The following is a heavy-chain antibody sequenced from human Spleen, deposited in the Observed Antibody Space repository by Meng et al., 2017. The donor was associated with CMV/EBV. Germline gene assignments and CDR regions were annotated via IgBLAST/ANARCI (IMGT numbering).Heavy chain of an antibody. CDR2: ISYDGSNK. Sequence: GESLKISCTASGFTFSSYAMHWVRQAPGKGLEWVAVISYDGSNKYYADSVKGRFTISRDNSKNTLYLQMNSLRAEDTAAYYCARPGYSSSWYSSVGYWGQGTLVTVSS. CDR1: GFTFSSYA. V-gene: IGHV3-30-3*01. J-gene: IGHJ4*02. D-gene: IGHD6-13*01. CDR3: ARPGYSSSWYSSVGY.